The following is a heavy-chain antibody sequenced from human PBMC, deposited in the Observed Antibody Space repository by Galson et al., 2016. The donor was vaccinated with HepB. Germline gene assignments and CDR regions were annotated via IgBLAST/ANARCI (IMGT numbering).Heavy chain of an antibody. CDR3: ARSAMQIQLYLVY. D-gene: IGHD5-18*01. Sequence: TLSLTCAVSGDSTSSGGYYWNWIRQHPGKGLEWIGYISYSGSTYYNPSLKSRVTISVDTSTNQFSLQVNSVTAADTAVYYCARSAMQIQLYLVYWGQGSLVIVSS. J-gene: IGHJ4*02. V-gene: IGHV4-31*11. CDR1: GDSTSSGGYY. CDR2: ISYSGST.